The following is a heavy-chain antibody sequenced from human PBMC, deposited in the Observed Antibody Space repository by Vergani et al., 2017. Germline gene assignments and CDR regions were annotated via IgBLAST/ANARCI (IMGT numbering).Heavy chain of an antibody. Sequence: QVQLVQSGAEVKKPGASVKVSCKASGYTFTSYGISWVRQATGQGLEWMGWISAYNGKTNYAQKLQGRVTMTTDTSTNTAYMELRSLRSDDTAVYYCARDTSGASVGATGNGFDPWGQGTLVTVSS. CDR1: GYTFTSYG. J-gene: IGHJ5*02. V-gene: IGHV1-18*01. CDR3: ARDTSGASVGATGNGFDP. CDR2: ISAYNGKT. D-gene: IGHD1-26*01.